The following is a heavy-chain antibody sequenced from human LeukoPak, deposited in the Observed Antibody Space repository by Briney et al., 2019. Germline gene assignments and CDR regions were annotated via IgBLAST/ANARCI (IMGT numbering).Heavy chain of an antibody. V-gene: IGHV4-31*03. J-gene: IGHJ4*02. CDR1: GGSISSGGYY. CDR2: IYYSGST. D-gene: IGHD1-26*01. CDR3: ARENSGSYREFDY. Sequence: SETLSLTCTVSGGSISSGGYYWSWIRQHPGKGLEWIGYIYYSGSTYYNPSLKSRVTISVDTSKNQFSLKLSSVTAADTAVFYCARENSGSYREFDYWGQGTLVTVSS.